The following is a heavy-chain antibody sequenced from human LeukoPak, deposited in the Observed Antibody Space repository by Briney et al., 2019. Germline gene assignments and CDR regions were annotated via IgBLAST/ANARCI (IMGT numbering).Heavy chain of an antibody. CDR1: GFTVSSNY. CDR3: ARASSIGAAGLFDY. V-gene: IGHV3-53*01. CDR2: IYSGGTT. D-gene: IGHD6-13*01. J-gene: IGHJ4*02. Sequence: PGGSPRLSCAASGFTVSSNYMNWVRQAPGKGLEWVSVIYSGGTTYYADSVKGRFIISRDNSKNTLYLQMNSLRAEDTAVYYCARASSIGAAGLFDYWGQGTLVTVSS.